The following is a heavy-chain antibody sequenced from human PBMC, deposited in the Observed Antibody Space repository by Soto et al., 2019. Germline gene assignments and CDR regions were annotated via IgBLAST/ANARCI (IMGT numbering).Heavy chain of an antibody. CDR3: AKDGGITMVRGVITKSSGFDY. CDR2: ISWNSCSI. Sequence: EVQLVESGGGLVQPGRSLRLSCAASGFTFDDYAMHWVRQAPGKGLEWVSGISWNSCSIGYADSVKGRFTISRDNAKNSLYLQMNSLRAEDTALYYCAKDGGITMVRGVITKSSGFDYWGQGTLVTVSS. J-gene: IGHJ4*02. V-gene: IGHV3-9*01. D-gene: IGHD3-10*01. CDR1: GFTFDDYA.